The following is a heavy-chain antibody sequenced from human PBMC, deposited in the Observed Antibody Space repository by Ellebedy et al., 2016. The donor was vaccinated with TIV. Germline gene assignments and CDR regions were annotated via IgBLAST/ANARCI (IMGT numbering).Heavy chain of an antibody. CDR1: GYTFDNYD. CDR3: VRGSGSYAWFDP. Sequence: AASVKVSCKASGYTFDNYDINWVRQAIGQGIEWMGWMNPSSGNSGYAQKFEGRLTISRNTSLTTAYMELGGLTSEDTAVYYCVRGSGSYAWFDPWGQGTLVTVSS. CDR2: MNPSSGNS. D-gene: IGHD3-10*01. J-gene: IGHJ5*02. V-gene: IGHV1-8*01.